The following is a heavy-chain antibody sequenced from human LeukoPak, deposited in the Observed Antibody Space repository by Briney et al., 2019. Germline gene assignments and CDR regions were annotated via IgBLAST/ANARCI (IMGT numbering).Heavy chain of an antibody. J-gene: IGHJ5*02. Sequence: GGSLRLSCAASGFTFSSYAMSWDRQAPGKGLEWVSAISGSGGSTYYADSVKGRFTISRDNSKNTLYLQMNSLRAEDTAVYYCAKAGDYGDSNWFDPWGQGTLVTVSS. D-gene: IGHD4-17*01. CDR3: AKAGDYGDSNWFDP. CDR1: GFTFSSYA. V-gene: IGHV3-23*01. CDR2: ISGSGGST.